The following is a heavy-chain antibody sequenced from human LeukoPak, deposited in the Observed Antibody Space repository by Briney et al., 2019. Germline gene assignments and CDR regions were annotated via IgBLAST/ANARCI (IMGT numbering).Heavy chain of an antibody. CDR3: ARGGSYYGVGYMDV. V-gene: IGHV3-9*01. Sequence: GRSLRLSCAASGFTFDDYAMHWVRQAPGKGLEWVSGISWNSGSMDYADSVKGRFTISRDNAKNSLYLQMNSLRAEDTAVYYCARGGSYYGVGYMDVWGKGTTVTVSS. CDR2: ISWNSGSM. CDR1: GFTFDDYA. D-gene: IGHD1-26*01. J-gene: IGHJ6*03.